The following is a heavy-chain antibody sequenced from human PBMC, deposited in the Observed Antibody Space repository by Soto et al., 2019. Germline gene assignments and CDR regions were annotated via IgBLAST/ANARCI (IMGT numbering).Heavy chain of an antibody. J-gene: IGHJ4*02. CDR2: ISYDGSNK. Sequence: GGSLRLSCAASGFTFSSYAMHWVRQAPGKGLEWVAVISYDGSNKYYADSVKGRFTISRDNSKNTLYLQMNSLRAEDTAVYYCACFDGIAVAGDFDYWGQGTLVTVSS. D-gene: IGHD6-19*01. CDR1: GFTFSSYA. CDR3: ACFDGIAVAGDFDY. V-gene: IGHV3-30-3*01.